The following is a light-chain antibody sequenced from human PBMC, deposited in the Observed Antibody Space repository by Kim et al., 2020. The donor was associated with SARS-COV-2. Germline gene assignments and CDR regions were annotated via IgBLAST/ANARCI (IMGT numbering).Light chain of an antibody. CDR3: QKRSNWPPT. CDR1: QSVSTY. V-gene: IGKV3-11*01. CDR2: DAS. Sequence: DTVLTQFPATLSLSPGERATLSCRASQSVSTYLAWYQHKPGQAPRLLIYDASNRATGVPPRFSGGGSGTDFTLTISSLEPEDFAIYYCQKRSNWPPTFGGGTKLEFK. J-gene: IGKJ4*01.